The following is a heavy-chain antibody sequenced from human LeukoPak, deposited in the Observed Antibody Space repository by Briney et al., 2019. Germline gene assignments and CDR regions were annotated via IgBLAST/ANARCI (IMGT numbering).Heavy chain of an antibody. CDR2: IIPIFGTA. CDR3: ALGYCSSTSCPPGDY. CDR1: GGTFSSYA. D-gene: IGHD2-2*01. J-gene: IGHJ4*02. Sequence: GASVKVSCKASGGTFSSYAISWVRQAPGQGLEWMGGIIPIFGTANYAQKFQGRVTITTDGSTSTAYMELSSLRSEDTAVYYCALGYCSSTSCPPGDYWGQGTLVTVSS. V-gene: IGHV1-69*05.